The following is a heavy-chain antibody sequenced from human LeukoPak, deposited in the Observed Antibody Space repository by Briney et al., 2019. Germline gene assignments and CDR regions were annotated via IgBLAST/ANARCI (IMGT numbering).Heavy chain of an antibody. D-gene: IGHD3-22*01. CDR2: IKPDGSAQ. V-gene: IGHV3-7*01. Sequence: GGSLRLSCAASGFTFSNSWMSWVRQAPGKGLEWVATIKPDGSAQYYVDSVKGRFTISRDNAKNSLSLQINSLRAEDTAVYYCANGGTYSSGPWGQGTLVTVSS. J-gene: IGHJ5*02. CDR3: ANGGTYSSGP. CDR1: GFTFSNSW.